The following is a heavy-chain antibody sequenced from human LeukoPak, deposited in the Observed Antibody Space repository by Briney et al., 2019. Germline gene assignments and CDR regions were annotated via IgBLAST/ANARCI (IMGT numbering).Heavy chain of an antibody. CDR3: ARALRANCGGDCYPVDY. D-gene: IGHD2-21*02. CDR1: GDSVSSNSAA. V-gene: IGHV6-1*01. J-gene: IGHJ4*02. CDR2: TYYRSKWYN. Sequence: SQTLSLTCAISGDSVSSNSAAWYWIRQSPSRGLEWLGRTYYRSKWYNDYAASVKGRLTINPDTSKNQFSLQLNSVTPDDTAVYYCARALRANCGGDCYPVDYWGQGTLVTVSS.